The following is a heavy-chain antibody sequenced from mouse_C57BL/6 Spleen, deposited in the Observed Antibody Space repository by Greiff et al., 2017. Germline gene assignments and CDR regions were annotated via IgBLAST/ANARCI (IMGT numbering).Heavy chain of an antibody. J-gene: IGHJ4*01. CDR1: GYNFTNTY. CDR2: IAPASGNT. CDR3: GRMGALDY. V-gene: IGHV14-3*01. Sequence: EVQLQQPVAELVRPGASVKLSCTASGYNFTNTYMTWVKQRPEQGLEWIGRIAPASGNTKYDPKFKGKDTITADTSSNTAYMQLSSLTSEDTAIYYCGRMGALDYWGQGTSVTVAA.